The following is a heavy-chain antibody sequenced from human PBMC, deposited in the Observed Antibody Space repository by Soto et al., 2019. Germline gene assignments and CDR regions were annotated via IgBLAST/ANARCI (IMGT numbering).Heavy chain of an antibody. D-gene: IGHD1-7*01. CDR2: ISAYNGNT. J-gene: IGHJ5*02. CDR1: GYTFTSYG. Sequence: ASVQVSCKASGYTFTSYGISWVRQAPGQGLEWMGWISAYNGNTNYAQKLQGRVTMTTDTSTSTAYMELRSLRADDTAVYYCVRVRIYGTGWFDAWGQGTLVTVSS. V-gene: IGHV1-18*01. CDR3: VRVRIYGTGWFDA.